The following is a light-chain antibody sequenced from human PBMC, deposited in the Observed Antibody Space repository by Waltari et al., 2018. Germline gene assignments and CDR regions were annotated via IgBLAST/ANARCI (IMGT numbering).Light chain of an antibody. CDR3: ASSRSDSTVV. CDR2: DVT. J-gene: IGLJ3*02. V-gene: IGLV2-14*03. Sequence: QSALTQPASVSGSPGQSISTSCTGTHSDIGRHDFVPWFQQYPGKVPQLLIYDVTNRPSGVSHRFSGSKSGNTATLTISGLQTEDEADYYCASSRSDSTVVFGGGTKLTVL. CDR1: HSDIGRHDF.